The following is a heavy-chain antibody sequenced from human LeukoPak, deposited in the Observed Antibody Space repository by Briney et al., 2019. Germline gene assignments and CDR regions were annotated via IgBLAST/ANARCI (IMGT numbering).Heavy chain of an antibody. Sequence: SETLSLTCTVSGGSISSYYWSWIRQPPGQGLEWIGYIYYSGTTNYNPSLKSRVSISVDTSKNQFSLKLPSVTAADTAVYYCAREAGHCDSTGCYSWFDPWGQGTLVTVSS. D-gene: IGHD2-2*01. CDR1: GGSISSYY. CDR3: AREAGHCDSTGCYSWFDP. CDR2: IYYSGTT. J-gene: IGHJ5*02. V-gene: IGHV4-59*01.